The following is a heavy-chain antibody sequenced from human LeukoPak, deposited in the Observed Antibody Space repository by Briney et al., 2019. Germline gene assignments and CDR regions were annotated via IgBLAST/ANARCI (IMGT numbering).Heavy chain of an antibody. Sequence: SETLSLTCAVYGGSFSGYYWSWIRQPPGKGLEWIGEINHSGSTNYNPSLKSRVTISVDTSKNQFSLKLSSVTAADTAVYYCARGPRRYDSGSYYNYWGQGTLVTVSS. CDR2: INHSGST. CDR3: ARGPRRYDSGSYYNY. D-gene: IGHD3-10*01. V-gene: IGHV4-34*01. J-gene: IGHJ4*02. CDR1: GGSFSGYY.